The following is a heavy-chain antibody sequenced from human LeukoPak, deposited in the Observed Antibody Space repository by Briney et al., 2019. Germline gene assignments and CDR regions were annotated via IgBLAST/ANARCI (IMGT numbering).Heavy chain of an antibody. D-gene: IGHD3-10*02. CDR1: GFTFSSHW. J-gene: IGHJ4*02. Sequence: GGSLRLSCAASGFTFSSHWMHWVRQAPGKGLVWVSRINSDGRSTSYVDSVAGRLTISRDNAKNSLYLQMNSLRAEDSAVYYCARDVHPLIDYWGQGILVIVSS. V-gene: IGHV3-74*01. CDR3: ARDVHPLIDY. CDR2: INSDGRST.